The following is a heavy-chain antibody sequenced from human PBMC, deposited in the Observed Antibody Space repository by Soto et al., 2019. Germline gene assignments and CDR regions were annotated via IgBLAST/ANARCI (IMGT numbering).Heavy chain of an antibody. CDR2: ISDGGGST. J-gene: IGHJ4*02. Sequence: EIQLLESGGDLVQPGGSLRLSCAASGFTFSKNAMSWVRQAPGKGLEWVSAISDGGGSTYYADSVKGRLTSSRDNSKKTLYLQMYSLRAEDTALYYRARAFCGGTSCHGANFDYWGQGTLVTDSS. D-gene: IGHD2-2*01. CDR1: GFTFSKNA. V-gene: IGHV3-23*01. CDR3: ARAFCGGTSCHGANFDY.